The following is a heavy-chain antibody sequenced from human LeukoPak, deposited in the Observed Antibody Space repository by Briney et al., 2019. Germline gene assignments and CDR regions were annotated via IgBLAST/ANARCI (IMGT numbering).Heavy chain of an antibody. CDR2: FDPEDGET. J-gene: IGHJ6*02. CDR3: ASPGEGGVPAALELYGMDV. Sequence: ASVKVSCKVSGYTLTELSMHWVRQAPGKGLEWMGGFDPEDGETIYAQKFQGRVTMTEDTSTDTAYMELSSLRSEDTAVYYCASPGEGGVPAALELYGMDVWGQGTTVTVSS. V-gene: IGHV1-24*01. D-gene: IGHD2-2*01. CDR1: GYTLTELS.